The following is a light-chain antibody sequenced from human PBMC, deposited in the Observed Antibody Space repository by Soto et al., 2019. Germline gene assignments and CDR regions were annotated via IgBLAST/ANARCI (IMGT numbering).Light chain of an antibody. V-gene: IGKV3-20*01. CDR2: GAS. CDR1: QSLSSNY. J-gene: IGKJ1*01. CDR3: QQYDTSPRT. Sequence: EIVLTQSPGTLSLSPGERATLSCRASQSLSSNYLAWHQQKTGQAPMLLIYGASSRATGIPDRFSGSGSGTDFTLTITRLEPEDFAVYYCQQYDTSPRTFGQGTKVEIK.